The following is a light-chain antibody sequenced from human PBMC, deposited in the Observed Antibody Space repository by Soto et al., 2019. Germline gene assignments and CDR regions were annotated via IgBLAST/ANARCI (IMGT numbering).Light chain of an antibody. CDR3: QQYNNWPPYT. J-gene: IGKJ2*01. CDR1: QSVRSN. V-gene: IGKV3-15*01. CDR2: GAS. Sequence: EIVMTQYPATLSVSPGERATLSCRASQSVRSNLAWYQQNPGQAPRLLIYGASTRATGIPARFSGSGSGTEFTLTISSLQSEDFAVYYCQQYNNWPPYTFGQGTKLEIK.